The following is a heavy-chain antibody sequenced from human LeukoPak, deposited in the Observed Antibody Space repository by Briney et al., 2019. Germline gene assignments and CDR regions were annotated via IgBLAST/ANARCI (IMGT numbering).Heavy chain of an antibody. V-gene: IGHV4-4*07. CDR2: IYTSGST. CDR1: GGSISNYY. D-gene: IGHD3-10*01. CDR3: ARDLRVPYYYGSGSFKFWFDP. Sequence: PSETLSLTCTVSGGSISNYYWSWIRQPAGKGLEWIGRIYTSGSTNYNPSLKSRVTMSVDTSKNQFCLKLSSVTAADTAVYYCARDLRVPYYYGSGSFKFWFDPWGQGTLVTVSS. J-gene: IGHJ5*02.